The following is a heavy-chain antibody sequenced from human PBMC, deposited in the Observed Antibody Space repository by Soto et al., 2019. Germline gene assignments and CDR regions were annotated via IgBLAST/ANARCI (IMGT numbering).Heavy chain of an antibody. V-gene: IGHV4-34*01. D-gene: IGHD2-15*01. CDR1: GGSFSGYY. CDR2: INHSGST. J-gene: IGHJ6*02. Sequence: PSETLSLTCAVYGGSFSGYYWSWIRQPPGKGLEWIGEINHSGSTNYNPSLKSRVTISVDTSKNQFSLKLTSVTAADTAVYYCASLVVRRYYSDMDVWGQGTTVTVSS. CDR3: ASLVVRRYYSDMDV.